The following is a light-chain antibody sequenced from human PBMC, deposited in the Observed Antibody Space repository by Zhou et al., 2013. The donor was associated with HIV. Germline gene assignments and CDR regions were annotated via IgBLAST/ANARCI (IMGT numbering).Light chain of an antibody. V-gene: IGKV1-13*02. CDR3: LQDYSYPWT. CDR1: QGIDTA. J-gene: IGKJ1*01. CDR2: DSS. Sequence: IQLTQSPSSLSASLRDRVTITCRASQGIDTALAWYQQKPGKPPSLLIYDSSTLHHDVPSRFSGSGSGTDFTLTINSLQPEDFATYYCLQDYSYPWTFGQGTKVEIK.